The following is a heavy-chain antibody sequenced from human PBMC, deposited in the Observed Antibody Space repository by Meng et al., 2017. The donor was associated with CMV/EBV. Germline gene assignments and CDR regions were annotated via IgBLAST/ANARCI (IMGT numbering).Heavy chain of an antibody. CDR2: INPNSGGT. V-gene: IGHV1-2*02. CDR1: GYTFTGYY. CDR3: ARGPLGEYSNYDAP. Sequence: LVQSGGEVKKPGGSVKVSCKASGYTFTGYYMHWVRQAPGQGLEWMGWINPNSGGTNYAQKFQGRVTMTRDTSISTAYMELSRLRSDDTAVYYCARGPLGEYSNYDAPWGQGTLVTVSS. D-gene: IGHD4-11*01. J-gene: IGHJ5*02.